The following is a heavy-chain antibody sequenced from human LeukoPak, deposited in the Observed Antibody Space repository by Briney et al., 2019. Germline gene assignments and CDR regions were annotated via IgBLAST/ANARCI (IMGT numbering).Heavy chain of an antibody. J-gene: IGHJ4*02. CDR2: MNPDSGNT. V-gene: IGHV1-8*03. D-gene: IGHD6-13*01. Sequence: ASVKVSCTASGYTFTSYDINWVRQATGQGLEWMGWMNPDSGNTGYAQKFQGRVTITRNTSISTAYMELSSLRSDDTAVYYCARGAGIAAAGNDYWGQGTLVTVSS. CDR1: GYTFTSYD. CDR3: ARGAGIAAAGNDY.